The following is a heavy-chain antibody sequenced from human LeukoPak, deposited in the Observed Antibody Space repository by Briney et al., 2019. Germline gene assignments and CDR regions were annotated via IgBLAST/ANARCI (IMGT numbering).Heavy chain of an antibody. V-gene: IGHV3-21*01. CDR1: GFTFSSYS. CDR2: ISSSSSYI. J-gene: IGHJ4*02. D-gene: IGHD3-9*01. Sequence: GGSLRLSCAVSGFTFSSYSMNCVRQAPGKGLEWVSSISSSSSYIYYADSVKGRFTISRDNAKNSLYLQMNSLRAEDTAVYYCARDPDILTGYYQKALDYWGQGTLVTVSS. CDR3: ARDPDILTGYYQKALDY.